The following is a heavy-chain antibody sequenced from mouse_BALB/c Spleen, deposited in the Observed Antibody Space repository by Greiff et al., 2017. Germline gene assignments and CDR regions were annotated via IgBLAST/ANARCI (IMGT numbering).Heavy chain of an antibody. J-gene: IGHJ4*01. Sequence: VQVVESGPGLVQPSQSLSITCTVSGFSLTSYGVHWVRQSPGKGLEWLGVIWSGGSTDYNAAFISRLSISKDNSKSQVFFKMNSLQANDTAIYYCARALYDYDGFYAMDYWGQGTSVTVSS. V-gene: IGHV2-2*02. D-gene: IGHD2-4*01. CDR3: ARALYDYDGFYAMDY. CDR1: GFSLTSYG. CDR2: IWSGGST.